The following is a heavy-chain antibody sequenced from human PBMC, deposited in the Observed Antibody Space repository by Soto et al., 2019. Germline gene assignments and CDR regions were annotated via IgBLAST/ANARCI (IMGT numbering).Heavy chain of an antibody. V-gene: IGHV1-2*04. CDR2: INPNSGGT. D-gene: IGHD4-17*01. Sequence: GASVKVSCKASGYTFTGYYMHWVRQAPGQGLEWMGWINPNSGGTNYAQKFQGWVTMTRDTSISTAYMELSRLRSDDTAVYYCARSPLDYGDSPNWFDPWGQGTLVTVSS. CDR3: ARSPLDYGDSPNWFDP. CDR1: GYTFTGYY. J-gene: IGHJ5*02.